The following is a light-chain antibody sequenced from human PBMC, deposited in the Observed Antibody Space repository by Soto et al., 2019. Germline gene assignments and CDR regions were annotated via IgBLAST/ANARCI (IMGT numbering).Light chain of an antibody. CDR3: QQYYSTLCT. CDR1: QRVLYSSNNKNY. V-gene: IGKV4-1*01. J-gene: IGKJ1*01. CDR2: WAP. Sequence: DIVMTQSPDSLAVSLGGRATINCKSSQRVLYSSNNKNYLAWYQQKPGQPPKLLIYWAPTRESGVPDRFSGSGSGTDFTLTISSLQAEDVAVYYCQQYYSTLCTFGQGTKVEIK.